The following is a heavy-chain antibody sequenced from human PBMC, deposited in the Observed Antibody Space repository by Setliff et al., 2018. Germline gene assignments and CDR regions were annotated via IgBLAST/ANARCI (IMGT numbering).Heavy chain of an antibody. V-gene: IGHV3-48*01. J-gene: IGHJ4*02. CDR3: AKDTHYYASSGYYCFDY. CDR1: GFTFSSHS. CDR2: ISSTSGTI. D-gene: IGHD3-22*01. Sequence: PGGSLRLSCAGSGFTFSSHSMNWVRQAPGKGLEWISYISSTSGTIYYADSVKGRFTISRDNSRNTLFLQMNSLRAEDTGVYYCAKDTHYYASSGYYCFDYWGQGTLVTVSS.